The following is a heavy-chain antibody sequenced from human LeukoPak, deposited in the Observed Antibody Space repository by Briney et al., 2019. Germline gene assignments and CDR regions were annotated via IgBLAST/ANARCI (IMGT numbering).Heavy chain of an antibody. CDR2: ISITGSTI. V-gene: IGHV3-48*02. D-gene: IGHD3-22*01. Sequence: GGSLRLSCVASAFTFSSYSMNWVRQAPGKGLEWVSYISITGSTIYLADSVKGRFTISRDNAKYSLYLQMNSLRDEDTAVYYCARAIYDSSGSGDYWGQGTLVTVSS. CDR1: AFTFSSYS. J-gene: IGHJ4*02. CDR3: ARAIYDSSGSGDY.